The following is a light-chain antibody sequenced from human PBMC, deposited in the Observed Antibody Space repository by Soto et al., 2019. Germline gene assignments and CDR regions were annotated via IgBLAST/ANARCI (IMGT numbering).Light chain of an antibody. V-gene: IGKV3-15*01. J-gene: IGKJ1*01. Sequence: EIVMTQSPATLSVSPGERATLSCRASQSISSNLAWYQQKPGQAPRLLIYGASTRATGIPARFSGSGSGTEFTLTISSLQSADFATYYCQQYNPSSRTFGQGTKVEIK. CDR2: GAS. CDR1: QSISSN. CDR3: QQYNPSSRT.